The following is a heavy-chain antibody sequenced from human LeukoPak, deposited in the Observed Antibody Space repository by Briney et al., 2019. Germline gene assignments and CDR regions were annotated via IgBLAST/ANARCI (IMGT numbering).Heavy chain of an antibody. D-gene: IGHD6-13*01. CDR1: GGSFSGYY. V-gene: IGHV4-34*01. J-gene: IGHJ6*03. Sequence: SETLSLTCAVYGGSFSGYYWSWIRQPPGKGLEWIGEINHSGSTNYNPSLKSRVTISVDTSKNQFSLKLSSVTAADTAVYYCARQGQQLVLGAYYYYYYYMDVWGKGTTVTVSS. CDR3: ARQGQQLVLGAYYYYYYYMDV. CDR2: INHSGST.